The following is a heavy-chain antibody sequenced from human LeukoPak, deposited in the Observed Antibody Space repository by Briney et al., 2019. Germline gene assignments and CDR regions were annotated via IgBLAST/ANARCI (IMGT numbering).Heavy chain of an antibody. D-gene: IGHD6-13*01. J-gene: IGHJ4*02. V-gene: IGHV1-18*01. CDR3: AREIPAAGTVAFDY. CDR2: ISAYNGNT. CDR1: GYTFTSYG. Sequence: ASVKVSCKASGYTFTSYGISWVRQAPGQGLEWMGWISAYNGNTNYAQKLQDRVTMTTDTSTSTAYMELRSLRSDDTAVYYCAREIPAAGTVAFDYWGRGTLVTVSS.